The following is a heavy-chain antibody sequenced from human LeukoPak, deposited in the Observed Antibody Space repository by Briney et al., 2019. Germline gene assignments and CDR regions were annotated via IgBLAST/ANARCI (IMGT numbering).Heavy chain of an antibody. CDR3: AKDSLGNSSGWSRLDY. J-gene: IGHJ4*02. V-gene: IGHV3-23*01. D-gene: IGHD6-13*01. CDR1: GFTFSSYA. Sequence: GGSLRLSCAASGFTFSSYAMSWVRQAPGKGLGWVSAISGSGGSTYYADSVKGRFTISRDNSKNTLYLQMNSLRAEDTAVYYCAKDSLGNSSGWSRLDYWGQGTLVTVSS. CDR2: ISGSGGST.